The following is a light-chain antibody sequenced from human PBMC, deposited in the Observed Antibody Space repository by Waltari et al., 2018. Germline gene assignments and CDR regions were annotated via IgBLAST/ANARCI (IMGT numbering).Light chain of an antibody. CDR1: QSVSSY. J-gene: IGKJ4*01. Sequence: EIVLTQSPDTLSSSPGERATLSCRASQSVSSYLAWYQQKPGQAPRLLIFDASNRATDIPARFSGSGSGTDFTLTISSLDPEDFAVYYCQQRTSWPLTFGGGTKVEIK. CDR2: DAS. V-gene: IGKV3-11*01. CDR3: QQRTSWPLT.